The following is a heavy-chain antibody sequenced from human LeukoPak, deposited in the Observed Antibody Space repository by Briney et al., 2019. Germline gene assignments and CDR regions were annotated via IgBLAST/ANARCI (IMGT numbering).Heavy chain of an antibody. V-gene: IGHV4-39*01. CDR1: GDSISRTNFY. J-gene: IGHJ4*02. CDR2: IYYSGST. D-gene: IGHD3-3*01. CDR3: ARLPRYDFWS. Sequence: SETLSLTCTVSGDSISRTNFYWVWIRQPPGKGLEWIGSIYYSGSTNYNPSVKSRVTISVDTSKKQFSLKLRSVTAADTAVYYCARLPRYDFWSWGQGTLDTVSS.